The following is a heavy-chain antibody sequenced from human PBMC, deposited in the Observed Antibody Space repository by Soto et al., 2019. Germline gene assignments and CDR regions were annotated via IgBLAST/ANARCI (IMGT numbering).Heavy chain of an antibody. CDR3: ATDSAGRGPFDP. CDR2: TYHTGST. D-gene: IGHD3-10*01. J-gene: IGHJ5*02. Sequence: TLSLTCTISGGSFGTNYWSWIRQAPGKGLEWIGYTYHTGSTKYNPSLKSRATISVDTSKNQFSLTLNSAAAADTAVYYCATDSAGRGPFDPWGQGILVTVSS. CDR1: GGSFGTNY. V-gene: IGHV4-59*13.